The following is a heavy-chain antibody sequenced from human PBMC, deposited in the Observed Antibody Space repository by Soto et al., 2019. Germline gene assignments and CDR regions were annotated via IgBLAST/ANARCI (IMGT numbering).Heavy chain of an antibody. J-gene: IGHJ4*02. V-gene: IGHV1-18*01. D-gene: IGHD3-16*02. CDR1: GYTFTSYG. CDR2: ISAYNGNT. Sequence: GASVKVSCKASGYTFTSYGISWVRQAPGQGLEWMGWISAYNGNTNYAQELQGRVTMTTDTSTSTAYMELRSLRSDDTAVYYCAILRLHLGELSSYDYWGQGTLVTVSS. CDR3: AILRLHLGELSSYDY.